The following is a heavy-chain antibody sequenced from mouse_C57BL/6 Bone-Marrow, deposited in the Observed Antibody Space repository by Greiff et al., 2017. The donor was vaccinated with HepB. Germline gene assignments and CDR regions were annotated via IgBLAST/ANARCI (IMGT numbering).Heavy chain of an antibody. J-gene: IGHJ2*01. CDR3: ARSTMITATGYYFDY. V-gene: IGHV1-50*01. CDR1: GYTFTSYW. CDR2: IDPSDSYT. D-gene: IGHD2-4*01. Sequence: QVHVKQPGAELVKPGASVKLSCKASGYTFTSYWMQWVKQRPGQGLEWIGEIDPSDSYTNYNQKFKGKATLTVDTSSSTAYMQLSSLTSEDSAVYYCARSTMITATGYYFDYWGQGTTLTVSS.